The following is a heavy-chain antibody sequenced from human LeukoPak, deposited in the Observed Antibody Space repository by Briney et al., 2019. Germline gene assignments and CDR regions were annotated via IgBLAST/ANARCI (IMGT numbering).Heavy chain of an antibody. D-gene: IGHD6-19*01. J-gene: IGHJ5*02. CDR1: GGSFSGYY. CDR3: AKGRSGWYPWT. CDR2: INHSGST. V-gene: IGHV4-34*01. Sequence: PSETLSLTCAVYGGSFSGYYWSWIRQPPGEGLEWIGKINHSGSTNYNPSLKSRVTISVDTSKNQFSLKLSSVTAADTAVYYCAKGRSGWYPWTWGQGTLVTVSS.